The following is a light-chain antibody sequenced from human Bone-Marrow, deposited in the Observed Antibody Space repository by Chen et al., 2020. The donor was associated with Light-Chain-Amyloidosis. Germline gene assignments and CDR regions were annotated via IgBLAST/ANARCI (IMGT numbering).Light chain of an antibody. CDR1: EDIRVY. CDR2: LAS. V-gene: IGKV1-39*01. CDR3: QQSYSAWT. J-gene: IGKJ1*01. Sequence: DIQMTQSPSPLCASLGDRVTITCRASEDIRVYLNWYQQKPGKAPKLLIYLASNLEAWVPSRFSGSGSGTDFTLTISSLQPEDSATYYCQQSYSAWTFGQGTKVDIK.